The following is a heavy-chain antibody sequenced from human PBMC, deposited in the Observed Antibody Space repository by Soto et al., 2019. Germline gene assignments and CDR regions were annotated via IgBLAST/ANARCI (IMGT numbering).Heavy chain of an antibody. Sequence: SETLSLTCAVYGGSFSGYYWSWIRQPPGKGLEWIGEINHSGSTNYNPSLKSRVTISVDTSKNQFSLRLSSVTAADTAVYYCARDRVRGVPIGSSWFDPWGQGTLVTVSS. CDR2: INHSGST. CDR3: ARDRVRGVPIGSSWFDP. V-gene: IGHV4-34*01. J-gene: IGHJ5*02. CDR1: GGSFSGYY. D-gene: IGHD3-10*01.